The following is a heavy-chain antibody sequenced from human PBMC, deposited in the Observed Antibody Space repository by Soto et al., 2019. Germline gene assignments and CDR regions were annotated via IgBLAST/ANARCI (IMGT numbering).Heavy chain of an antibody. J-gene: IGHJ3*01. CDR2: ISAYNGNT. CDR1: GYSLTSYG. CDR3: ARDRLSSP. D-gene: IGHD6-19*01. Sequence: XSVKVSCKPSGYSLTSYGSIWVRQAPGQGLEWMGWISAYNGNTNYAQKLQGRVTMTTDTSTSTAYMELRSLRSDDTDVYYCARDRLSSPWGQGTMVTVPS. V-gene: IGHV1-18*01.